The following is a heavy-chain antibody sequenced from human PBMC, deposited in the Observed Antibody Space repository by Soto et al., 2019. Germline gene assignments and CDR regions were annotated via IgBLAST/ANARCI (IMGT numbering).Heavy chain of an antibody. CDR2: ISDSGATT. J-gene: IGHJ4*02. CDR1: GLPFGENA. CDR3: AKEDTSSGSLDY. Sequence: GGSLRLSCAASGLPFGENAMSWVRQAPGKGLEWVSGISDSGATTYYADSVRGRFTISRDNSKNTLYLQMKSLRAEDSASYYCAKEDTSSGSLDYWGQGALVTVYS. D-gene: IGHD6-19*01. V-gene: IGHV3-23*01.